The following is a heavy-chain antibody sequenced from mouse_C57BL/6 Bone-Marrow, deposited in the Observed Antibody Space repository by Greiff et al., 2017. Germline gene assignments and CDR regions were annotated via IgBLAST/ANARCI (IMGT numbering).Heavy chain of an antibody. V-gene: IGHV1-59*01. J-gene: IGHJ2*01. D-gene: IGHD1-1*01. CDR1: GYTFTSYW. CDR2: IDPSDSYT. CDR3: ARSPYYYGSSGDFDY. Sequence: QVQLQQPGAELVRPGTSVKLSCKASGYTFTSYWMHWVQQRPGQGLEWIGVIDPSDSYTNYNHKFKGKATLTVDTSSSTAYMQLSSLTSEDSAVYYCARSPYYYGSSGDFDYWGQGTTLTVSS.